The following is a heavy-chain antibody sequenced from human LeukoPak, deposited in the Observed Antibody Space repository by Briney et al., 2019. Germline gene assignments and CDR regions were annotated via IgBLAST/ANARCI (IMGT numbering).Heavy chain of an antibody. CDR1: GYTLTELS. Sequence: ASVKVSCKVSGYTLTELSMHWVRQAPGKGLEWMGGFDPEDGETIYAQKFQGRVTMTEDTSTDTAYMELSRLRSDDTAVYYCAASRDGYNFFDYRGQGTLVTVSS. V-gene: IGHV1-24*01. CDR3: AASRDGYNFFDY. CDR2: FDPEDGET. D-gene: IGHD5-24*01. J-gene: IGHJ4*02.